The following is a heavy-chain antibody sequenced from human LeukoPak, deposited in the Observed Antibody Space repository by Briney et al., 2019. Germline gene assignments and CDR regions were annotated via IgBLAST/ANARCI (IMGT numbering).Heavy chain of an antibody. CDR1: GFTFSDFY. J-gene: IGHJ6*03. D-gene: IGHD6-13*01. CDR2: ISSSGSTI. Sequence: GGSLRLSCAASGFTFSDFYMNWIRQAPGKGLEWVSYISSSGSTIHYADSVKGRFTISRDNAKNSLYLQMNSLRAEDTAVYYCARDPHIVATAGTGYFYYYYMDVWGKGTTVTVSS. CDR3: ARDPHIVATAGTGYFYYYYMDV. V-gene: IGHV3-11*01.